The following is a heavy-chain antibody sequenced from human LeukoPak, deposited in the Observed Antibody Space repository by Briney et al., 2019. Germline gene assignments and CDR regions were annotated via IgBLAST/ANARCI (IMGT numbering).Heavy chain of an antibody. CDR1: GYTFTGYY. Sequence: GASVKVSCKASGYTFTGYYMHWVRQAPGQGLEWMGWINPNSGGTNYAQKFQGRVTMTRDTSISTAYMELSRLRSDDTAVYYCARAGYSGYDYPGNDAFDIWGQGTMVTVSS. D-gene: IGHD5-12*01. J-gene: IGHJ3*02. CDR3: ARAGYSGYDYPGNDAFDI. V-gene: IGHV1-2*02. CDR2: INPNSGGT.